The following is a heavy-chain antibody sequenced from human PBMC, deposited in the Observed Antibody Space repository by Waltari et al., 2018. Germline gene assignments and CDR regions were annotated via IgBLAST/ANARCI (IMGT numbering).Heavy chain of an antibody. D-gene: IGHD4-4*01. CDR1: GLPFDPYA. Sequence: EEQLVESGGGVVRPGGSLRLSCAASGLPFDPYAMAWVRQAPGKGLEWVSGINWDGSSTGYADSVKGRFTISRDNAKNSLHLHVNSLTAEDTAFYYCARVNSNYVNWFDPWGQGDPGHRLL. CDR2: INWDGSST. CDR3: ARVNSNYVNWFDP. V-gene: IGHV3-20*04. J-gene: IGHJ5*02.